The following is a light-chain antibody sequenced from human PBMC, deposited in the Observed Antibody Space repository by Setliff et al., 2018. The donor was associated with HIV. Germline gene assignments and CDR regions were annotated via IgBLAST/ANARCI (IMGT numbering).Light chain of an antibody. Sequence: SYELTQPPSVSAAPGETAKITCGGNNIGGKSVHWYQQKTGQAPVLVVYDNTYRPSGIPERFSGSNSGNTATLTITRVEAGDEADYYCQVWDINPDLYVFGTATKVTVL. CDR3: QVWDINPDLYV. J-gene: IGLJ1*01. CDR2: DNT. V-gene: IGLV3-21*02. CDR1: NIGGKS.